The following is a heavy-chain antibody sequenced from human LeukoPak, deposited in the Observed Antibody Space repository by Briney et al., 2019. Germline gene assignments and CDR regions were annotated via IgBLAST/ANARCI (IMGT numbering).Heavy chain of an antibody. CDR2: INHSGST. CDR1: GGSFSGYY. V-gene: IGHV4-34*01. Sequence: SETLSLTCAVYGGSFSGYYWSWIRQPPGKGLEWIGEINHSGSTNYNPSLKSRVTISVDTSKNQFSLKLSSVTAADAAVYYCASVRSGSYFGLEAWGQGTLVTVSS. J-gene: IGHJ5*02. CDR3: ASVRSGSYFGLEA. D-gene: IGHD1-26*01.